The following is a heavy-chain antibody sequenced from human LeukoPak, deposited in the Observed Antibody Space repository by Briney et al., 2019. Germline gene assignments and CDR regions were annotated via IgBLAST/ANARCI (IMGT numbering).Heavy chain of an antibody. CDR2: IYYSGST. J-gene: IGHJ5*02. D-gene: IGHD6-25*01. CDR3: ARDRSGSLTHRTYNWFDP. CDR1: GGSISSYY. V-gene: IGHV4-59*01. Sequence: SETLSLTCTVSGGSISSYYWSWIRQPPGKGLEWIGYIYYSGSTNYNPSLKSRVTISVDTSKNQLSLKLSSVTAADTAVYYCARDRSGSLTHRTYNWFDPWGQGTLVTVSS.